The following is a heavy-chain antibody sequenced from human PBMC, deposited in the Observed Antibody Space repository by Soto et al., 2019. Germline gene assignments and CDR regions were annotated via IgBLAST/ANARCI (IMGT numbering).Heavy chain of an antibody. CDR1: GGSISSSSYY. J-gene: IGHJ4*02. V-gene: IGHV4-39*01. CDR2: IYYSGST. Sequence: ASETLSLTCTVSGGSISSSSYYWGWIRQPPGKGLEWIGSIYYSGSTYYNPSLKSRVTISVDTSKNQFSLKLSSVTAADTAVYYCATFLGALYYFDYWGQGTLVTVSS. D-gene: IGHD1-26*01. CDR3: ATFLGALYYFDY.